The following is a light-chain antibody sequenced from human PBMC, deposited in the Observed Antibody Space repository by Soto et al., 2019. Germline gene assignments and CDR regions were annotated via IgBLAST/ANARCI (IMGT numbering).Light chain of an antibody. CDR3: HSYTSSSTRV. CDR1: STDIGGYNY. V-gene: IGLV2-14*03. J-gene: IGLJ3*02. CDR2: EVT. Sequence: QSVLTQPASVSGSPGQSITISCTGTSTDIGGYNYVSWYQQHPGKAPKVIIFEVTNRPSGVSDRFFGSKSGNTASLTISGLQAEDEADYYCHSYTSSSTRVFGGGTKLTVL.